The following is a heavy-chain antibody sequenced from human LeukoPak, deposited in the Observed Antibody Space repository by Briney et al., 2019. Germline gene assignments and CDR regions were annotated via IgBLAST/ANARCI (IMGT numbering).Heavy chain of an antibody. J-gene: IGHJ3*02. V-gene: IGHV4-61*01. CDR1: GYSISSGYY. CDR2: IYYSGST. Sequence: SETLSLTCTVSGYSISSGYYWSWIRQPPGKGLEWIGYIYYSGSTNYNPSLKSRVTISVDTSKNQFSLKLSSVTAADTAVYYCAREYDYGAFDIWGQGTMVTVSS. D-gene: IGHD4-17*01. CDR3: AREYDYGAFDI.